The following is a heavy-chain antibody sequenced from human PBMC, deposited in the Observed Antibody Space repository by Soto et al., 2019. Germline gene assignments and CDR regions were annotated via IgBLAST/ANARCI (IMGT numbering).Heavy chain of an antibody. Sequence: EVQLVESGGGLVQPGGSLRLSCAASGFTFSSYSLNWVRQAPGKGLEWVSYISSSSNNIYYADSVKGRFTTARDNAKNSLYLQMHSLGVEDTAVYYCARGGYWGQGTLVTVSS. CDR2: ISSSSNNI. V-gene: IGHV3-48*01. CDR1: GFTFSSYS. CDR3: ARGGY. J-gene: IGHJ4*02.